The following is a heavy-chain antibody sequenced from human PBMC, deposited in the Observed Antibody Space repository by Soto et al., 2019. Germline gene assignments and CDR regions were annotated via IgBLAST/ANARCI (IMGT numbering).Heavy chain of an antibody. CDR1: GGSFSGYY. Sequence: QVQLQQWGAGLLKPSETLSLTCAVYGGSFSGYYWSWIRQPPGKGLEWIGEINHSVSTNYNPSLKSRVTISVDTAKNQFALELSAGTAADAAVYYCARGGAGSGSYYNWGQGTTVTVSS. J-gene: IGHJ6*02. CDR3: ARGGAGSGSYYN. CDR2: INHSVST. D-gene: IGHD3-10*01. V-gene: IGHV4-34*01.